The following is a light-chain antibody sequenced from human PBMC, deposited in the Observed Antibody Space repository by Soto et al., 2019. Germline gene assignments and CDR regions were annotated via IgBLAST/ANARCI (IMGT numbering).Light chain of an antibody. CDR1: SSDIGAYDY. Sequence: QSALTQPASVSGSPGQSITISCTGSSSDIGAYDYVSWYQQRPVKAPKLMIFDVTNRPSGVSDRFSGSKSGNTASLTISGLQTEDEADYYCSSYTCSSTPYVFGTGTKVTVL. CDR3: SSYTCSSTPYV. V-gene: IGLV2-14*01. CDR2: DVT. J-gene: IGLJ1*01.